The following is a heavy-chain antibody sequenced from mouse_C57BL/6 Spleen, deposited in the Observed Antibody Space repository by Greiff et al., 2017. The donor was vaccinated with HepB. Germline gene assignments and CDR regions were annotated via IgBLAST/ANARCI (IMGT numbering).Heavy chain of an antibody. Sequence: VQLQQPGAELVKPGASVKLSCKASGYTFTSYWMHWVKQRPGQGLEWIGMIHPNSGSTNYNEKFKSKATLTVDKSSSTAYMQLSSLTSEDSAVYYCARLDYYGSSYAMDYWGQGTSVTVSS. CDR1: GYTFTSYW. D-gene: IGHD1-1*01. CDR3: ARLDYYGSSYAMDY. V-gene: IGHV1-64*01. J-gene: IGHJ4*01. CDR2: IHPNSGST.